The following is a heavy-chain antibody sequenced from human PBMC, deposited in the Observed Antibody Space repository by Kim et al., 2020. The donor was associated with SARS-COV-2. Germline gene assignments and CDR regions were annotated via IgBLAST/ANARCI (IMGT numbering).Heavy chain of an antibody. Sequence: GGSLRLSCAASGFTFTNAWMDWVRQAPGKGLEWVGRIKSKTDGGTIDYGAPVKGRFTISRDESKNTLYLQMNSLKSEDTAVYYCTTKYFSGWYTWGRDYWGQGTLGIVSS. CDR2: IKSKTDGGTI. V-gene: IGHV3-15*01. J-gene: IGHJ4*02. CDR1: GFTFTNAW. CDR3: TTKYFSGWYTWGRDY. D-gene: IGHD6-19*01.